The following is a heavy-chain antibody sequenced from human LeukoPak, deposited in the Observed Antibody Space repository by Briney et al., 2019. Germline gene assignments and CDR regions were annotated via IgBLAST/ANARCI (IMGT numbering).Heavy chain of an antibody. CDR1: GFTFSSYS. J-gene: IGHJ4*02. CDR3: ASAIVVVVAATKVRDY. V-gene: IGHV3-21*01. CDR2: ISSSSSYI. Sequence: GGSLRLSCAASGFTFSSYSMNWVRQAPGKGLEWVSSISSSSSYIYYADSVKGRFTISRDNAKNSLYLQMNSLRAEDTAVYYCASAIVVVVAATKVRDYWGRGTLVTVSS. D-gene: IGHD2-15*01.